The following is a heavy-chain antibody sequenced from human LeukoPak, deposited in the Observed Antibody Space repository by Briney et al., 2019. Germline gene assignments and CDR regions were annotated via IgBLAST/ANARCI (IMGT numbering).Heavy chain of an antibody. D-gene: IGHD3-9*01. Sequence: GGSLRLSCAASGFTFSDYTMHWVRQAPGRGLEWVSAISLRGTYTYYAASVRGRFTISRDNANSSLYLHMDSLRAEDTAVYFCARDYDRTNTIIDYWGQGTLVTVSS. CDR3: ARDYDRTNTIIDY. V-gene: IGHV3-21*01. CDR1: GFTFSDYT. CDR2: ISLRGTYT. J-gene: IGHJ4*02.